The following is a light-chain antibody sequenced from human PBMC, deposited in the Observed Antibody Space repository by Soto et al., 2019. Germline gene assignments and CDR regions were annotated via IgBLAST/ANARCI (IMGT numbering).Light chain of an antibody. CDR2: SNN. J-gene: IGLJ1*01. Sequence: SVLTQPPSSSVTPGQRVTISFSGSSSNIGSNYVYWYQQLPGTAPKLLIYSNNQRPSGVPDRFSGSKSGTSASLAISGLRSEDEADYYCAAWDDSLSGYVFGTGTKVTVL. CDR1: SSNIGSNY. V-gene: IGLV1-47*02. CDR3: AAWDDSLSGYV.